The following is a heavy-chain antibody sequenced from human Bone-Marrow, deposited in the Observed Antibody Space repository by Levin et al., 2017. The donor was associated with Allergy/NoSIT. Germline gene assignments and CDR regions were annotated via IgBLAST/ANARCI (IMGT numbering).Heavy chain of an antibody. D-gene: IGHD2-15*01. CDR1: GFTFSSYS. Sequence: GGSLRLSCAASGFTFSSYSMNWVRQAPGKGLEWVSYISSSSSTIYYADSVKGRFTISRDNAKNSLYLQMNSLRDEDTAVYYCARDKGRISDVSPVLYWYFDLWGRGTLVTVSS. J-gene: IGHJ2*01. V-gene: IGHV3-48*02. CDR3: ARDKGRISDVSPVLYWYFDL. CDR2: ISSSSSTI.